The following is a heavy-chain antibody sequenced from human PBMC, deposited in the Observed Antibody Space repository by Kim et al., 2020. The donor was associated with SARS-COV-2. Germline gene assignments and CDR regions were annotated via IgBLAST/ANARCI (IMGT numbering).Heavy chain of an antibody. V-gene: IGHV4-59*08. J-gene: IGHJ5*02. D-gene: IGHD6-13*01. CDR1: GGSISSYY. CDR2: IYYSGST. CDR3: ARSSSWSQGEEGHRGDWFDP. Sequence: SETLSLTCTVSGGSISSYYWSWIRQPPGKGLEWIGYIYYSGSTNYNPSLKSRVTISVDTSKNQFSLKLSSVTAADTAVYYCARSSSWSQGEEGHRGDWFDPWGQGTLVTVSS.